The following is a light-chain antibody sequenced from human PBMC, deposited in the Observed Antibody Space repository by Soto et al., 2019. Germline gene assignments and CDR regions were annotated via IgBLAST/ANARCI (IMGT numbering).Light chain of an antibody. CDR1: QSVSSN. Sequence: EIVMTQSPATLSVSPGERATLSCRASQSVSSNLAWYQQKPGQAPRLLIYDASTRATGIPARFSGGGSGTDFTLTISSLQSEDFAVYYCQQYNNWLTFGGGTKVEIK. CDR3: QQYNNWLT. V-gene: IGKV3-15*01. J-gene: IGKJ4*01. CDR2: DAS.